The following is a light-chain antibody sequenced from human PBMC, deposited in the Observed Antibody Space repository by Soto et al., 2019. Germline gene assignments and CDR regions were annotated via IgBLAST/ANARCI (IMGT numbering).Light chain of an antibody. CDR2: GGS. V-gene: IGKV3-20*01. CDR1: QSVSSNY. CDR3: HQYGSSLRT. J-gene: IGKJ1*01. Sequence: ENLFAQSPGTLSFSPGEKATLSCRASQSVSSNYLGWYQKKPGQPPRLLIYGGSSRATGIPDRFSGGGSGTDFTLTIIRLEPEDFAVYYCHQYGSSLRTFGQGTKVDI.